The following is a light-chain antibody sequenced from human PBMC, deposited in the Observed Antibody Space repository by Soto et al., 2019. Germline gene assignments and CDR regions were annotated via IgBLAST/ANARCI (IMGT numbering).Light chain of an antibody. CDR2: DAS. CDR3: QQRSNWLLT. J-gene: IGKJ4*01. V-gene: IGKV3-11*01. CDR1: QSVSSY. Sequence: EIVLTQSPATLPLSPGERATLSCRASQSVSSYLAWYQQKPGQAPRLLIYDASNRATGIPARFSGSGSVTDFTLTISSLVPEDFAVYYCQQRSNWLLTFGGGTKVEIK.